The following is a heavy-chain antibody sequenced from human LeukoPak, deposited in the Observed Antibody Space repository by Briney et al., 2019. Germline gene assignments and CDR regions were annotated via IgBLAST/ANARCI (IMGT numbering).Heavy chain of an antibody. CDR3: ARVGYYYDSSGYSGPWFDP. CDR1: GGSISSYY. D-gene: IGHD3-22*01. V-gene: IGHV4-59*01. CDR2: IYYSGST. Sequence: SETLSLTCTVSGGSISSYYWSWIRQPPGKGLEWSGHIYYSGSTNYNPSLKSRVTISVDTSKNQFSLKLSSVSAADTAVYYCARVGYYYDSSGYSGPWFDPWGQGTLVTVSS. J-gene: IGHJ5*02.